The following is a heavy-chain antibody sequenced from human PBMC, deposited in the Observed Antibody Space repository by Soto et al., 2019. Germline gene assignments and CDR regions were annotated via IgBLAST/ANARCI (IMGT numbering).Heavy chain of an antibody. J-gene: IGHJ6*02. Sequence: PGGSLRLSCAASGFTFSSYGMHWVRQAPGKGLEWVAVISYDGSNKYYADSVKGRFTISRDNSKNTLYLQMNSLRAKDTAVYYCANSIAVAGMDVWGQGTTVTVSS. V-gene: IGHV3-30*18. CDR3: ANSIAVAGMDV. D-gene: IGHD6-19*01. CDR1: GFTFSSYG. CDR2: ISYDGSNK.